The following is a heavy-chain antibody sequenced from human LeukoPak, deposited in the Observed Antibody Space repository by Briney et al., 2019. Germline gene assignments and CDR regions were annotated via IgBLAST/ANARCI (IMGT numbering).Heavy chain of an antibody. CDR3: ARMPLAHYYYGMDV. Sequence: SETLSLTCAVYGGSFSGYYWSWIRQPPGKGLEWIGEINHSGSTNYNPSLKSRVTISVDTSKNQFSLKLSSVTAADTAVYYCARMPLAHYYYGMDVWGQGTTVTVSS. CDR1: GGSFSGYY. V-gene: IGHV4-34*01. CDR2: INHSGST. J-gene: IGHJ6*02. D-gene: IGHD2-2*01.